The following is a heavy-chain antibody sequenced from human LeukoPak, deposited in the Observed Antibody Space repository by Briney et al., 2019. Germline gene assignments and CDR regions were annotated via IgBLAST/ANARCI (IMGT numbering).Heavy chain of an antibody. V-gene: IGHV3-30*02. CDR3: AKASQGGYSYGSGYFDY. J-gene: IGHJ4*02. D-gene: IGHD5-18*01. Sequence: GGSLRLSCAASGFTFSNYGMHWVRQAPGKGLEWVALIRFDGSHKYYADSEKGRFTISRDNSKNTLYLQMNSLRAEDTAMYYCAKASQGGYSYGSGYFDYWGQGTLVTVSS. CDR2: IRFDGSHK. CDR1: GFTFSNYG.